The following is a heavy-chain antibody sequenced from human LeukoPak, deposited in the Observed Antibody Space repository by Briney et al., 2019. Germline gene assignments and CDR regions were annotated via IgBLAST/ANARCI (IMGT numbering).Heavy chain of an antibody. D-gene: IGHD6-19*01. CDR3: ARETSLRGLPVAWDYY. J-gene: IGHJ4*02. CDR1: GGSISGWY. V-gene: IGHV4-59*01. CDR2: IYGSGNT. Sequence: PSETLSLTCTVSGGSISGWYWSWIRLPPGKGLEWIGYIYGSGNTNYNPSLKSRVTMSIDTSKNQFSLKLTSVTAADTATYYCARETSLRGLPVAWDYYWGQGILVTVSS.